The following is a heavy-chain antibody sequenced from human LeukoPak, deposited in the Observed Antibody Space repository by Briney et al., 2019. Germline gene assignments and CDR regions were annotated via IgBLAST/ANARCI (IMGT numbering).Heavy chain of an antibody. CDR1: GGSISSSSYY. Sequence: SETLSLTCTVSGGSISSSSYYWGWLRQPPGKGLEWIGSIYYSGSTYYNPSLKSRVNISVDTSKNQFSLKLSSVTAADTAVYYCARPGGYSYGYSLPWFDPWGQGTLVTVSS. CDR3: ARPGGYSYGYSLPWFDP. D-gene: IGHD5-18*01. J-gene: IGHJ5*02. V-gene: IGHV4-39*01. CDR2: IYYSGST.